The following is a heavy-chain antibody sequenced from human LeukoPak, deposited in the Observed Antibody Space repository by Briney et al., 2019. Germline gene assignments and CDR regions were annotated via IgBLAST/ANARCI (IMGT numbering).Heavy chain of an antibody. Sequence: GGSLRLSCAASGFTFSSYAMSWVRQAPGKGLVWVSRIDRDGSNANYADSVKGRFTISRDNAKNTLYLQMNSLRAEDTAVYYCARDKGYGMDVWGQGTTVTVSS. J-gene: IGHJ6*02. V-gene: IGHV3-74*01. CDR3: ARDKGYGMDV. CDR1: GFTFSSYA. CDR2: IDRDGSNA.